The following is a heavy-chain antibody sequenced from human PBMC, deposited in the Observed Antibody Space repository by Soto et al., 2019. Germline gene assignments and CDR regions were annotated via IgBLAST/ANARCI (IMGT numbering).Heavy chain of an antibody. Sequence: PSETLSLTCAVYGGSFSGYYWSWIRQPPGKGLEWIGEINHSGSTNYNPSLKSRFTISVDTSKNQFSLKLSSVTAADTAVYYCTDSNDNYYMDVWGKGTTVTVSS. CDR3: TDSNDNYYMDV. V-gene: IGHV4-34*01. CDR2: INHSGST. J-gene: IGHJ6*03. D-gene: IGHD4-4*01. CDR1: GGSFSGYY.